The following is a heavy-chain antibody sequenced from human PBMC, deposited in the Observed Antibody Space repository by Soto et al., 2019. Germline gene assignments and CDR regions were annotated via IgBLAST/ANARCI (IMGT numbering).Heavy chain of an antibody. J-gene: IGHJ4*02. CDR3: ARDSLSTGDRDY. V-gene: IGHV4-31*03. D-gene: IGHD4-17*01. CDR2: IYYSGST. CDR1: GGSISSGGYY. Sequence: PSETLSLTCTVSGGSISSGGYYWSWIRQHPGKGLEWIGYIYYSGSTYYNPSLKSRVTISVDTSKNQFSLKLSSVTAADTAVYYCARDSLSTGDRDYWGQGTLVTVSS.